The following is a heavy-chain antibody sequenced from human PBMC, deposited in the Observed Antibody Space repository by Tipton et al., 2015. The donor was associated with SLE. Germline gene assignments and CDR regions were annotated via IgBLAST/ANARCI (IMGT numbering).Heavy chain of an antibody. D-gene: IGHD6-13*01. J-gene: IGHJ4*02. Sequence: TLSLTCAVSGYSISSGYYWGWIRQPPGKGLEWIGSIYHSGSTYYNPSLKSRVTISVDTSKNQFSLKLSSVTAADTAMYYCARRSSWPDFDYWGQGTLVTVSS. CDR3: ARRSSWPDFDY. CDR2: IYHSGST. CDR1: GYSISSGYY. V-gene: IGHV4-38-2*01.